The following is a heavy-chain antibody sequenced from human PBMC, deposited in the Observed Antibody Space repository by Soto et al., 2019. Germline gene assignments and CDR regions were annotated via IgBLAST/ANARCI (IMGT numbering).Heavy chain of an antibody. D-gene: IGHD1-7*01. CDR1: GGSISSYY. CDR3: ARDGARITGTNWFDP. J-gene: IGHJ5*02. CDR2: IYYSGST. Sequence: ETLSLTCTVSGGSISSYYWSWIRQPPGKGLEWIGYIYYSGSTNYNPSLKSRVTISVDTSKNQFSLKLSSVTAADTAVYYCARDGARITGTNWFDPWGQGTLVTAPQ. V-gene: IGHV4-59*01.